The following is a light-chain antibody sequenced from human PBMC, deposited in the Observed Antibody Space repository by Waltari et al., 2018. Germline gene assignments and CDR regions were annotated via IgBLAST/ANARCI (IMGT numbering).Light chain of an antibody. CDR1: QSLLFSLNNKNY. V-gene: IGKV4-1*01. J-gene: IGKJ1*01. Sequence: DIVMTQSPDSLAVSLGERATINCKSSQSLLFSLNNKNYLAWYQHKPGRSPKMLFYWASTRESGVPDRFSGSGSETDFTLTISSLQAEDVAIYYCQQYYTSRRTFGQGTKVEIK. CDR2: WAS. CDR3: QQYYTSRRT.